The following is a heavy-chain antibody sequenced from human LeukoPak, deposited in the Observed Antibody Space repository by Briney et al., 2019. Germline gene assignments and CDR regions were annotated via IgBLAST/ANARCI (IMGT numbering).Heavy chain of an antibody. J-gene: IGHJ4*02. D-gene: IGHD4-17*01. CDR2: INPNSGGT. Sequence: ALVKVSCKASGYTFTGYYMHWVRQAPGQGLEWMGWINPNSGGTNYAQKFQGRVTMTRDTSISTAYMELSRLRSDDTAIYYCAKLDWNTVTTVNFDYWGQGTLVTVSS. CDR3: AKLDWNTVTTVNFDY. V-gene: IGHV1-2*02. CDR1: GYTFTGYY.